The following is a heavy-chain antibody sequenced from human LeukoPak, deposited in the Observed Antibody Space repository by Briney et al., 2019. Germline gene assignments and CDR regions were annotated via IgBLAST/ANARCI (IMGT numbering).Heavy chain of an antibody. J-gene: IGHJ4*02. D-gene: IGHD6-13*01. CDR2: IYYSGST. Sequence: SETLSLTCTVSGGSLSSYYWSWIRQPPGRGLEWIGYIYYSGSTNYNPSLKSRVTISVDTSTNHFSLKLTSVTAADTAVYYCARGSEAAVFDYWGQGTLVTVSS. V-gene: IGHV4-59*08. CDR3: ARGSEAAVFDY. CDR1: GGSLSSYY.